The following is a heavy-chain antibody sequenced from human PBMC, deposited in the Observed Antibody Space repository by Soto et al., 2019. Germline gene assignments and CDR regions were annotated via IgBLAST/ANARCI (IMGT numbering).Heavy chain of an antibody. CDR1: GFSLSTSGVG. V-gene: IGHV2-5*04. J-gene: IGHJ4*02. CDR3: TSGGSNWYDGAHLDY. CDR2: IYWNDDK. Sequence: SGPTLVNPTQTLTLTCVFSGFSLSTSGVGVGWIRQPPGKALDWLAFIYWNDDKRYSPSLKSRLTITKDTSKNQVVLTLTNMDPVDTGTYYCTSGGSNWYDGAHLDYWGQGTLVTVSS. D-gene: IGHD6-13*01.